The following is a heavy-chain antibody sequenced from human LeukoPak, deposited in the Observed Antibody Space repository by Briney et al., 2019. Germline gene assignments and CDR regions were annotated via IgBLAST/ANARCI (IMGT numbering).Heavy chain of an antibody. V-gene: IGHV1-69*05. J-gene: IGHJ4*02. CDR2: VIPILGTT. Sequence: GASVKVSCEASGTTFSRSAISWVRQAPGLGLEWMGGVIPILGTTNYAQKFQDRVSITTDESTSTAYMEVSSLRSGDTAVYYCARDDGSATLGFDSWGQGTLVTVSS. CDR1: GTTFSRSA. D-gene: IGHD1-26*01. CDR3: ARDDGSATLGFDS.